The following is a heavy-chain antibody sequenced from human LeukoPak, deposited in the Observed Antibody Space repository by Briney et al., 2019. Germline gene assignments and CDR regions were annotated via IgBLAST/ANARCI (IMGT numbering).Heavy chain of an antibody. CDR3: ARVRDSSGYYYYYMDV. D-gene: IGHD3-22*01. CDR2: IYYSGST. CDR1: GGSISSGDYY. V-gene: IGHV4-30-4*08. J-gene: IGHJ6*03. Sequence: SQTLPLTCTVSGGSISSGDYYWSWIRQPPGKGLEWIGYIYYSGSTYYNPSLKSRVTISVDTSKNQFSLKLSSVTVADTAVYYCARVRDSSGYYYYYMDVWGKGTTVTVSS.